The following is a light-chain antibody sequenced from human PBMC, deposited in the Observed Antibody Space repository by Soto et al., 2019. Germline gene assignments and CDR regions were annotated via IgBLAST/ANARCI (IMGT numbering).Light chain of an antibody. V-gene: IGKV3-20*01. CDR3: QQYGSSPYT. CDR1: QSVSSSY. Sequence: EIVLTQSPGTLSLSPGERATLSCRASQSVSSSYLAWYQQKPGQAPRLLIYGASSRATGIPDRFSGSGSGTDFTLTISRLEPEDFAVYYCQQYGSSPYTFGQWTQREIK. CDR2: GAS. J-gene: IGKJ2*01.